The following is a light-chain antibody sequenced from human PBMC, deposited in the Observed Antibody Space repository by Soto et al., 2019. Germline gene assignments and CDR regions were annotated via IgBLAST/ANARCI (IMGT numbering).Light chain of an antibody. CDR2: ATY. J-gene: IGKJ4*01. CDR1: QRIGNW. V-gene: IGKV1D-16*01. CDR3: QQYDNFPPP. Sequence: DVQMTQAPSSLSASVGDRVSITCRASQRIGNWLAWYQQKPGKAPTSLIYATYNLQSGVPSRFSGSGSGADFTLTINNLQPEDFATYYCQQYDNFPPPFGGGTKVEIK.